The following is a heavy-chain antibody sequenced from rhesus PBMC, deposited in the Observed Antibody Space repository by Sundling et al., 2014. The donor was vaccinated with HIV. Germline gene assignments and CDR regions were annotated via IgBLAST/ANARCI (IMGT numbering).Heavy chain of an antibody. V-gene: IGHV3-103*01. Sequence: EVQLLESGGGLAKPGGSLRLSCEASGFTFSNYAMHWVRQAPGKGLEWVSGMSSGGSTYYADSVTGRFTISRDNSKNTLSLQMNSLRAEDTAIFYCAKGGEDIVVVMSALDSWGQGVLVTVSS. CDR1: GFTFSNYA. D-gene: IGHD2-8*01. CDR2: MSSGGST. CDR3: AKGGEDIVVVMSALDS. J-gene: IGHJ4*01.